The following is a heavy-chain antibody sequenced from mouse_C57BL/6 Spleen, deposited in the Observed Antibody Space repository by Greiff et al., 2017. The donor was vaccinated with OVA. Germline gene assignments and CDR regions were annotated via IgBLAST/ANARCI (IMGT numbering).Heavy chain of an antibody. Sequence: QVQLQQPGAELVMPGASVKLSCKASGYTFTSYWMHWVKQRPGQGLEWIGEIDPSDSYTNYNQKFKGKSTFTVDKSSSTDYMQLSSLTSEDSAVYYCTIPYYYAMDYWGQGTSVTVSS. CDR3: TIPYYYAMDY. CDR2: IDPSDSYT. V-gene: IGHV1-69*01. J-gene: IGHJ4*01. CDR1: GYTFTSYW.